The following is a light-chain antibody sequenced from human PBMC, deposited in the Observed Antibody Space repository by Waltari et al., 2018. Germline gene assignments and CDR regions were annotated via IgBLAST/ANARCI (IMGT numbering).Light chain of an antibody. CDR1: SANIGRKT. Sequence: QSVLTQPPSASGAPGQRVTISCSGGSANIGRKTINCYQHLPGTAPKLLIYGDDQRPSGVPDRFSASKSGNSGSLAIGGLRSEDEGDYYCAAWIDSLNGVAFGGGTKLTVL. V-gene: IGLV1-44*01. CDR2: GDD. CDR3: AAWIDSLNGVA. J-gene: IGLJ2*01.